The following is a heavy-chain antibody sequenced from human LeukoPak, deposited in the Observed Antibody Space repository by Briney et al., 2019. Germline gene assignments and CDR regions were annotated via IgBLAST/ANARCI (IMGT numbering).Heavy chain of an antibody. CDR2: IYYSGST. CDR3: ASLEGGKLEDAFDI. CDR1: GGSISSYY. J-gene: IGHJ3*02. V-gene: IGHV4-59*01. D-gene: IGHD1-1*01. Sequence: SETLSFTCTVSGGSISSYYWSWIRQPPGKGLEWIGYIYYSGSTNYNPSLKSRVTISVDTSKNQFSLKLSSVTAADTAVYYCASLEGGKLEDAFDIWGQGTMVTVSS.